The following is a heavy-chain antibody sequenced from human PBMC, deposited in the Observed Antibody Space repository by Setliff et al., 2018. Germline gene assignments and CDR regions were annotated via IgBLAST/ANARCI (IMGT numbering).Heavy chain of an antibody. J-gene: IGHJ4*02. CDR2: IYIGGSA. Sequence: PSETLSLTCTVSGGPISSYYWSWIRQPAGKGLEWIGHIYIGGSANYNPSLKSRVTMSIDTSKNQFSLKLNSVTAADMAVYYCARESRYYYDNLGTLDYWGQGTLVTV. CDR1: GGPISSYY. CDR3: ARESRYYYDNLGTLDY. D-gene: IGHD3-22*01. V-gene: IGHV4-4*07.